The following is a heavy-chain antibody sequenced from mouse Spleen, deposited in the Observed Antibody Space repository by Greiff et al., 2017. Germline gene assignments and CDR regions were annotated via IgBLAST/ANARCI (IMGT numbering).Heavy chain of an antibody. J-gene: IGHJ2*01. V-gene: IGHV5-9*04. CDR3: ARHEGDGYYDY. CDR1: GFTFSSYA. Sequence: EVKLVESGGGLVKLGGSLKLSCAASGFTFSSYAMSWVRQTPEKRLEWVATISSGGGNTYYPDSVKGRFTISRDNAKNTLYLQMSSLKSEDTAMYYCARHEGDGYYDYWGQGTTLTVSS. D-gene: IGHD2-3*01. CDR2: ISSGGGNT.